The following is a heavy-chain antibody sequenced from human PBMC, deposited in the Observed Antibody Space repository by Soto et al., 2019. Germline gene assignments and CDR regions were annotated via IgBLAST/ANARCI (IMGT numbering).Heavy chain of an antibody. Sequence: QVQLVESGGGVVQPGRSLRLSCAASGFTFSTSGMHWVRQASGKRMEWVAVLWFDGSKRYYGDSVKGRCTISRDVSGNKLYLQMDSLRAEDTAVYYCARGRPKAISTLPLLVSWGQGTLVTVSS. D-gene: IGHD2-21*01. CDR2: LWFDGSKR. CDR1: GFTFSTSG. J-gene: IGHJ4*02. V-gene: IGHV3-33*01. CDR3: ARGRPKAISTLPLLVS.